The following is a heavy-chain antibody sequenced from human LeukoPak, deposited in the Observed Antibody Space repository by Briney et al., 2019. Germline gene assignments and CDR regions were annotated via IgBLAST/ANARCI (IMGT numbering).Heavy chain of an antibody. CDR2: ISGSGEGT. V-gene: IGHV3-23*01. CDR3: AKDLVQGWSPRNFDY. Sequence: GGSLRLFCAASGFTFSSYAMSWVRQAPGKGPEWVSGISGSGEGTYYADSVKGRFTISRDNSKNTLYLQMNSLGAEDTAVYYCAKDLVQGWSPRNFDYWGQGTLVTVSS. J-gene: IGHJ4*02. D-gene: IGHD3-10*02. CDR1: GFTFSSYA.